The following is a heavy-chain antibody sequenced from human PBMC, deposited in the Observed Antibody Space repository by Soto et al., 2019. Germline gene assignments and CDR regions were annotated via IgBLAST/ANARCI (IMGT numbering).Heavy chain of an antibody. J-gene: IGHJ5*02. Sequence: QVQLLESGPGLVKPSETLSLTCTVSGGYITAYYWSWLRQSPGRGLEWIGYIYHTGTGEYNPSFEGRATISPDTSKNQFSLTLRSVTAADTAVYFCARAMIGNGGRGWFDPWGQGALVTVSS. CDR3: ARAMIGNGGRGWFDP. D-gene: IGHD4-17*01. V-gene: IGHV4-59*01. CDR2: IYHTGTG. CDR1: GGYITAYY.